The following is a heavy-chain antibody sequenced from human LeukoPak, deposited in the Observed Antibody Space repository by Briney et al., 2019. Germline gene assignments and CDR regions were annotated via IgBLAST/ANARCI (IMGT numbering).Heavy chain of an antibody. Sequence: GGSLRLSCAASGFTFSSYGMHWVRQAPGKGLEWVAFIRYDGSNKYYADSVKGRFTISRDNSKNTLYLQMNSLRAEDTAVYYCAKRRFWSGYYDAFDIWGQGTMVTVSS. CDR1: GFTFSSYG. CDR2: IRYDGSNK. CDR3: AKRRFWSGYYDAFDI. D-gene: IGHD3-3*01. J-gene: IGHJ3*02. V-gene: IGHV3-30*02.